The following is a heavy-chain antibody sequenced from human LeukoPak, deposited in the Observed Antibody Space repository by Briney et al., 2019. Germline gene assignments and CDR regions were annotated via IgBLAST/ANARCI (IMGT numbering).Heavy chain of an antibody. CDR1: GFTFSTFG. J-gene: IGHJ5*02. CDR3: ARGPGREEDWFDP. V-gene: IGHV3-30*02. Sequence: GGSLRLSCAASGFAASGFTFSTFGMHWVRQAPGKGLEWVAFIRYDGTNKYYADSVKGRFTISRDDSKNTLYLQMNSLTAEDTAVYYCARGPGREEDWFDPWGQGTLVTVSS. D-gene: IGHD3-10*01. CDR2: IRYDGTNK.